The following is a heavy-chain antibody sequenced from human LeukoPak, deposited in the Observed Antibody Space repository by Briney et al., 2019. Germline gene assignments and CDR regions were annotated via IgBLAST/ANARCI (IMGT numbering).Heavy chain of an antibody. Sequence: SETLSLTCTVSGGSISSSSYYWGWIRQPPGKGLEWIGSIYYSGSTYYNPSLKSRVTISVDTCKNQFSLKLSSVTAADTAVYYCARQVAGSGWGVGGWYFDLWGRGTLVTVSS. J-gene: IGHJ2*01. CDR3: ARQVAGSGWGVGGWYFDL. V-gene: IGHV4-39*01. D-gene: IGHD6-19*01. CDR1: GGSISSSSYY. CDR2: IYYSGST.